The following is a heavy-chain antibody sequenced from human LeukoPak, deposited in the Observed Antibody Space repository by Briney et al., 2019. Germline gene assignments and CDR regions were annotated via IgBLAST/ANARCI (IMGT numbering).Heavy chain of an antibody. Sequence: GGSLRLSCAASGFTFSSYSMNWVRQAPGKGLEWVSSISSSSSNIYYADSVKGRFTISRDNAKNSLYVQTNSLRAKDTAVYYCAIGLRFSSWYCRESNWLDPWGQGNLVTVST. CDR1: GFTFSSYS. CDR2: ISSSSSNI. V-gene: IGHV3-21*01. CDR3: AIGLRFSSWYCRESNWLDP. D-gene: IGHD6-13*01. J-gene: IGHJ5*02.